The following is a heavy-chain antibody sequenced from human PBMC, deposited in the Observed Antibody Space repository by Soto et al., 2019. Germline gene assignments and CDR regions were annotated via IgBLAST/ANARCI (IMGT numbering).Heavy chain of an antibody. CDR2: IKQDGSEK. V-gene: IGHV3-7*01. J-gene: IGHJ6*02. Sequence: EVQLVESGGGLVQPGGSLRLSCAASGFPFSRYRMSWVRQAPGKGLEWVANIKQDGSEKYYVDSVKGRFTISRDNAKNSLYLQMNSLRAEDPAVYYCASLYGMDVWGQGTTVTVSS. CDR3: ASLYGMDV. CDR1: GFPFSRYR.